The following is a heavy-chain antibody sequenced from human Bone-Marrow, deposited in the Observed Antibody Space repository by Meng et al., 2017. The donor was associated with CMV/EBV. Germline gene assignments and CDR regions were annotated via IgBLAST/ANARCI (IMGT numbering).Heavy chain of an antibody. Sequence: ASVKVSCKASGYTFTSYGISWVRQAPGQRLEWMGWISAYNGNTNYAQKLQGRVTMTTDTSTSTAYMELRSLRSDDTAVYYCARVIGWELLLIGSGWFDPWGQGTLVTVSS. CDR3: ARVIGWELLLIGSGWFDP. V-gene: IGHV1-18*01. J-gene: IGHJ5*02. CDR2: ISAYNGNT. D-gene: IGHD1-26*01. CDR1: GYTFTSYG.